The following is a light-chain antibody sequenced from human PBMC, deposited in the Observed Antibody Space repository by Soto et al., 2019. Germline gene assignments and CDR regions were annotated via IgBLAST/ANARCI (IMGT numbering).Light chain of an antibody. CDR2: DVS. J-gene: IGLJ1*01. V-gene: IGLV2-14*01. CDR1: SSDVGGYNY. Sequence: QSALTQPASVSGSPGQSITISCTGTSSDVGGYNYVSWYQQHPGKAPKLMIYDVSNRPSGVSNRFSGSKSGNTAYLTISGLQAEYEADYYCSSYTSSSALYVFGTGTKVTVL. CDR3: SSYTSSSALYV.